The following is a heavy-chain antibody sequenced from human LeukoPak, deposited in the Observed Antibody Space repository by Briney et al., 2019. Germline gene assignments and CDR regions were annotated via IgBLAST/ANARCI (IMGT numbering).Heavy chain of an antibody. CDR1: GFTVSSNY. CDR3: ARDRSSWYAFDY. J-gene: IGHJ4*02. Sequence: GGSLRLSCAASGFTVSSNYMSWVRQAPGKGLEWVSVIYSGGSTYYADSVKGRFTISRDNAKNTLYLQMNSLRAEDTAVYYCARDRSSWYAFDYWGQGTLVTVSS. CDR2: IYSGGST. V-gene: IGHV3-53*01. D-gene: IGHD6-13*01.